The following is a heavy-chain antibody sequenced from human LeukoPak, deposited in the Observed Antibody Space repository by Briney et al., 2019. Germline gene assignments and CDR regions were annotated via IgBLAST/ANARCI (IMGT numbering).Heavy chain of an antibody. J-gene: IGHJ4*02. Sequence: SETLSLTCVVSGYSLSSGYYWGWIRQPPGKGLEWIGRIDLSGSPYSRPSLKSRLTISVDTSKKQFSLKLSSVTAADTGIYFCARDLGYGVHDYWGQGTLVTVSS. V-gene: IGHV4-38-2*02. D-gene: IGHD5/OR15-5a*01. CDR2: IDLSGSP. CDR1: GYSLSSGYY. CDR3: ARDLGYGVHDY.